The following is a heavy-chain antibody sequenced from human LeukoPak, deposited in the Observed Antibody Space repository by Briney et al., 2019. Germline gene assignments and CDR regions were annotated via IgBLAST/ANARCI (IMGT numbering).Heavy chain of an antibody. CDR1: GRSISSSCYY. CDR3: ARRDYYGDYGAFDI. CDR2: IYYSGST. J-gene: IGHJ3*02. D-gene: IGHD4-17*01. Sequence: SETVSLTCTVSGRSISSSCYYWGWIREPRGRGLEWIGSIYYSGSTYYSSSLKSRVTISVDTSKNQFSLKLSSVTAADTAVYYCARRDYYGDYGAFDIWGQGTMVTVSS. V-gene: IGHV4-39*01.